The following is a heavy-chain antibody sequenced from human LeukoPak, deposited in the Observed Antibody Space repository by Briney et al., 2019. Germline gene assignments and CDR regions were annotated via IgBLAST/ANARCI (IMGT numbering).Heavy chain of an antibody. CDR1: GYTFTGYY. V-gene: IGHV1-2*02. CDR3: ARDIVVVPAAMDPYYYYGMDV. D-gene: IGHD2-2*01. CDR2: INPNSGGT. Sequence: ASVKVSCKASGYTFTGYYMHWVREAPGQGLEWMGWINPNSGGTNYAQKFQGRVTMTRDRSISTAYMELSRLRSDDTAVYYCARDIVVVPAAMDPYYYYGMDVWGQGTTVTVSS. J-gene: IGHJ6*02.